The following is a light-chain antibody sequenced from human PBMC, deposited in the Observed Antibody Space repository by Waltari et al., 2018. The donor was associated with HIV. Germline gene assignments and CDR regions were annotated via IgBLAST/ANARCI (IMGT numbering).Light chain of an antibody. CDR3: QQYDTSPFT. CDR2: GAS. V-gene: IGKV3-20*01. Sequence: EILLTQSPGTVSLSPGERATLSCRASQNVSSSHLAWCQQKPGQAPRLLIYGASSRATGIPDRFSGSGSGTDFILTISRLEPEDFAVYYCQQYDTSPFTFGGGTKVEIK. CDR1: QNVSSSH. J-gene: IGKJ4*01.